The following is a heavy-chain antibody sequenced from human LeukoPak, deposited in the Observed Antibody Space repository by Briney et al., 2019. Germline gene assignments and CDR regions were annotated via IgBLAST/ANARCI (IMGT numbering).Heavy chain of an antibody. CDR1: AFKFSSYA. CDR2: INGGGAGK. CDR3: AKLVRAAKIGDY. Sequence: PGGSLILSCAASAFKFSSYAMNWVRQAPGKGLEWVAGINGGGAGKYYVDSVKGRFTISRDNSKNTLYLQMNSLGAVATAVCYCAKLVRAAKIGDYWGQGNPVTVSS. D-gene: IGHD1-26*01. J-gene: IGHJ4*02. V-gene: IGHV3-23*01.